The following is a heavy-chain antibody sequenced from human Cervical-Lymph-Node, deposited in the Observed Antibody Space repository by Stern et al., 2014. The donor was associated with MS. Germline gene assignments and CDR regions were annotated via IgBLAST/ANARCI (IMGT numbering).Heavy chain of an antibody. J-gene: IGHJ3*01. V-gene: IGHV2-26*01. D-gene: IGHD6-13*01. CDR2: ILSNDEK. CDR1: GFSLSNARMG. Sequence: QVTLRESGPVLVKPTETLTLTCTVSGFSLSNARMGVSWIRQPPVKALEWLAHILSNDEKTYSTSLKGRLTISKDTSKSQVVLTMTHMDPVDTATYYCARMMQHLAGDAFDVWGQGTMVTVSS. CDR3: ARMMQHLAGDAFDV.